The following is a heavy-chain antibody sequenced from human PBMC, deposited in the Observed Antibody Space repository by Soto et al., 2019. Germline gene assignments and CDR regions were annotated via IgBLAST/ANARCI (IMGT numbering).Heavy chain of an antibody. J-gene: IGHJ6*02. D-gene: IGHD3-22*01. CDR1: GDSMTSSSYY. CDR3: ASDYSGYSADPEYYGVEV. Sequence: SETLSLTCTVSGDSMTSSSYYWGWIRQPPGKGLEWIGNVYYSGSTNYNPSLKSRVTISVDTSKNQFSLSLKSVTAADTAVYYCASDYSGYSADPEYYGVEVWGQGTTVTVSS. CDR2: VYYSGST. V-gene: IGHV4-39*01.